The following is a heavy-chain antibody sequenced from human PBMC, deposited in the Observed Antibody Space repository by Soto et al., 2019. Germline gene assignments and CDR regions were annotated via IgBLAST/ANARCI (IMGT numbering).Heavy chain of an antibody. CDR1: GYTFTSYG. V-gene: IGHV1-18*01. CDR2: ISAYNGNT. D-gene: IGHD4-17*01. J-gene: IGHJ4*02. Sequence: ASVKVSCKSSGYTFTSYGISWVRQAPGQGLEWMGWISAYNGNTNYAQKLQGRVTMTTDTSTSTAYMELRSLRYDDTAVYYCARRSIYGDYDYLDYWGQGTLVTV. CDR3: ARRSIYGDYDYLDY.